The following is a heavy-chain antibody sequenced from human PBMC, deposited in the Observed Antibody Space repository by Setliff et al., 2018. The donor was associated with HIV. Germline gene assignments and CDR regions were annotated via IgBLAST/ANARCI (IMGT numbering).Heavy chain of an antibody. Sequence: ASVKVSCKDSGYTFTGHYLHWVRQAPGQGLEWLGWVNPNSGDAIYAQNFQGRVTMTRDTSITAAYMELRGLRSDDTAVYYCARNFGLSPSGKYYYYYGMDIWGQGTTVTVSS. CDR3: ARNFGLSPSGKYYYYYGMDI. CDR2: VNPNSGDA. CDR1: GYTFTGHY. V-gene: IGHV1-2*02. J-gene: IGHJ6*02. D-gene: IGHD3-10*01.